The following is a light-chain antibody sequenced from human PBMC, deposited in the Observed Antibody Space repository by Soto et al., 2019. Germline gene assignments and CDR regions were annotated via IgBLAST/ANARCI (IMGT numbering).Light chain of an antibody. J-gene: IGLJ2*01. V-gene: IGLV2-8*01. CDR1: SSDDGGYNY. CDR3: SSYAGSNAVV. Sequence: QSALTQPPSASGSHGQSVTISCTGTSSDDGGYNYVSWYQQHPGKAPKLMIYEVSKRPSGVPDRFSGSKSGNTASLTVSVLQADDEADYYCSSYAGSNAVVFGGGTKLTVL. CDR2: EVS.